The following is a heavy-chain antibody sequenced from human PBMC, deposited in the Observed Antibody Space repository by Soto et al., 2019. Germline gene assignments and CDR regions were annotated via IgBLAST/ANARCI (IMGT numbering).Heavy chain of an antibody. V-gene: IGHV3-23*01. CDR1: GFTFSTYA. D-gene: IGHD3-9*01. CDR2: ISGGADST. CDR3: AKEGALVGAGYFGY. Sequence: EVQLLESGGVLVQPGGSLRLSCAASGFTFSTYAMSWVRQAPGKGLEWVSAISGGADSTYYADSVKGRFTISRDNSKSTLYLQMNSLRAEDTALYYCAKEGALVGAGYFGYWGQGTLVTVSS. J-gene: IGHJ4*02.